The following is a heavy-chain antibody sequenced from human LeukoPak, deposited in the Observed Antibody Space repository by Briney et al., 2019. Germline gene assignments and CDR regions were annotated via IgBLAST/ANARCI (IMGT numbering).Heavy chain of an antibody. V-gene: IGHV3-23*01. CDR3: AKYRWAIAAAGIHLDY. J-gene: IGHJ4*02. Sequence: GGSLSLSCAVSGFTFSSYAMSWVRQAPGKGLGWVSAISGSGGSTYYADSVKGRFTISRDNSKNTLYLQMNSLRAEDTAVYYCAKYRWAIAAAGIHLDYWGQGTLVTVSS. CDR1: GFTFSSYA. CDR2: ISGSGGST. D-gene: IGHD6-13*01.